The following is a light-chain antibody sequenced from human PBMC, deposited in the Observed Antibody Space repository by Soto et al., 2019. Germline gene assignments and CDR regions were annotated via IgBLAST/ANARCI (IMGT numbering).Light chain of an antibody. CDR3: HQRSNWPLT. CDR2: DAS. Sequence: EIVLTQSPATLSLSPGERATLSCRASQSVSSYLAWYQQKPGQAPRLLIYDASNRATGIPARFSGSGSGTDFTLTISCLEPEDFAVYYCHQRSNWPLTFGQGTKVDIK. V-gene: IGKV3-11*01. CDR1: QSVSSY. J-gene: IGKJ1*01.